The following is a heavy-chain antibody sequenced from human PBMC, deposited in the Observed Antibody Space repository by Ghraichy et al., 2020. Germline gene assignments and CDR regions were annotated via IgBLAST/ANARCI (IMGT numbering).Heavy chain of an antibody. CDR1: GFTFSSYA. Sequence: GGSLTLSCAASGFTFSSYAMTWVRQAPGKGLEWVSGISGSGTGTYYADSVKGRFTISRDNSKNTLYLQMNSLRAEDTAVYYCAKARSGNYYGRGVDYWGQGTLVTVSS. CDR2: ISGSGTGT. J-gene: IGHJ4*02. CDR3: AKARSGNYYGRGVDY. D-gene: IGHD1-26*01. V-gene: IGHV3-23*01.